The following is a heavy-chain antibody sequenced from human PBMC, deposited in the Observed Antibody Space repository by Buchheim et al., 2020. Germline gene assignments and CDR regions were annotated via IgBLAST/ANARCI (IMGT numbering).Heavy chain of an antibody. CDR2: IYYSGST. D-gene: IGHD2-21*02. CDR3: AKQLSVTGTRSQFDY. J-gene: IGHJ4*02. V-gene: IGHV4-39*01. Sequence: QLQLQESGPGLVKPSETLSLTCTVSGDSISSTSYYWGWVRQPPGKGLEWIGNIYYSGSTYYTPSLRGRVTISVDKSKNQFSLRLTSVTAADTAVYYCAKQLSVTGTRSQFDYWGQGTL. CDR1: GDSISSTSYY.